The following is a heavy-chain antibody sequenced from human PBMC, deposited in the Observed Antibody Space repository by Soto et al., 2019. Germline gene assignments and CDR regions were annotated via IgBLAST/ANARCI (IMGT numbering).Heavy chain of an antibody. CDR1: GYTFTSNY. Sequence: QVQLVQSGAEVKKPGASVKVSCKASGYTFTSNYMHWVRQAPGQGLEWMGAINPNGTYTVSAQRVQGRLTMTRDTSTSTVYMELSSLTSDDTAVYYCAREGPVLAKMFDYWGQGTLVTVSS. D-gene: IGHD2-2*01. V-gene: IGHV1-46*01. CDR3: AREGPVLAKMFDY. J-gene: IGHJ4*02. CDR2: INPNGTYT.